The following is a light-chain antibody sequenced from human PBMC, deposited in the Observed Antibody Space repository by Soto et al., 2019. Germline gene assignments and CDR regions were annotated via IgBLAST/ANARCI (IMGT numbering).Light chain of an antibody. V-gene: IGLV2-23*02. J-gene: IGLJ1*01. CDR1: SSDVGSYNL. Sequence: QSALTQPASGSGSPGQSRSISCTGTSSDVGSYNLVSWYQQHPGKAPKLMIYEVSKRPSGVSNRFSGSKSGNTASLTISGLQAEDEADYYCCSYAGSSSPYVFGTGTKVTVL. CDR2: EVS. CDR3: CSYAGSSSPYV.